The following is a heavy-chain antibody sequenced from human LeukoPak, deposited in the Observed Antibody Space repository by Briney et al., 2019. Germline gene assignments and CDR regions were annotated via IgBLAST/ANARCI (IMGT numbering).Heavy chain of an antibody. V-gene: IGHV4-59*01. CDR3: AAWYSSSWSGYYGMDV. CDR1: GGSISSYY. CDR2: IYCSGST. J-gene: IGHJ6*02. D-gene: IGHD6-13*01. Sequence: PSETLSLTCTVSGGSISSYYWSWIRQPPGKGLEWIGYIYCSGSTNYNPSLKSRVTISVDTFKNQFSLKLSSVTAADTAVYYFAAWYSSSWSGYYGMDVWGQGTTVTVSS.